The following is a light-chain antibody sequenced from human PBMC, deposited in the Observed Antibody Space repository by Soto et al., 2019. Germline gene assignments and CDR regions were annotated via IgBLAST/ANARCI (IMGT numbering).Light chain of an antibody. CDR1: QSISIW. Sequence: DIHMTQSPSTLSASVGDRVTITCRASQSISIWLAWYQQEPGKAPNLLIYKTSSLETGVPSRFSGSGSGTEFPLSISSLQPDDFAPYYCQHWNDYSWTFGQGTTVEVK. CDR2: KTS. V-gene: IGKV1-5*03. J-gene: IGKJ1*01. CDR3: QHWNDYSWT.